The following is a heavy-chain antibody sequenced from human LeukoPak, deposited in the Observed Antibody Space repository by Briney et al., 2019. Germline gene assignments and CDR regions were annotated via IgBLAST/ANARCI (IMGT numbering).Heavy chain of an antibody. CDR2: ISYDGSNK. CDR3: GRDGGPMDV. J-gene: IGHJ6*02. D-gene: IGHD3-16*01. Sequence: GGSLRLSCAASGFTFSNYAMHWVRQAPGKGLEWVAVISYDGSNKYYADSVKGRFTISRDNSKNTLYLQMNSLRVEDTAVYYCGRDGGPMDVWGQGTTVTVSS. CDR1: GFTFSNYA. V-gene: IGHV3-30*04.